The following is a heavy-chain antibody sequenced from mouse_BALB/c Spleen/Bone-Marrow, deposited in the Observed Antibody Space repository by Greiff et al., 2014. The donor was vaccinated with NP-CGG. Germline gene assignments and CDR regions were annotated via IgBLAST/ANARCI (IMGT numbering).Heavy chain of an antibody. Sequence: EVKLVESGGGLVQPGGSLKLSCAASGFTFSSYGMSWVRQTPDKRLELVATINNNDGNTYYPDSVKGRFTISRDNAKNTLYLQMSCLKSEDTAMYYCARDNYGSRFDYWGQGTTLTVSS. CDR1: GFTFSSYG. V-gene: IGHV5-6-3*01. CDR2: INNNDGNT. CDR3: ARDNYGSRFDY. D-gene: IGHD1-1*01. J-gene: IGHJ2*01.